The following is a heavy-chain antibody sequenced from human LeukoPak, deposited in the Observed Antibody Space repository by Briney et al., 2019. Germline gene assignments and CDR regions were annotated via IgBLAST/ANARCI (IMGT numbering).Heavy chain of an antibody. V-gene: IGHV3-7*03. CDR2: IKQGGSEK. CDR3: ARESSSSWWDT. CDR1: GFLFSSYW. J-gene: IGHJ5*02. D-gene: IGHD6-13*01. Sequence: GGPLRLSCAASGFLFSSYWMSWVRRAPGKGLEWVANIKQGGSEKYYVDSVKGRFTISRDNAKNSLYLQMNSLRAEDTAVYYCARESSSSWWDTWGQRKLVTVSS.